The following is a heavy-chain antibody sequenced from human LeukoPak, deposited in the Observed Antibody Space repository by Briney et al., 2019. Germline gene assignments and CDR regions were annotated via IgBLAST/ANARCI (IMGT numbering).Heavy chain of an antibody. Sequence: GGSLRLSCAASGFTFSSYAMSWVRQAPGKGLEWVSGISGSGANTFYADSVKGRFTISRDNSKNTLYLQINNMRAEDTAVYYCAKGAYVIVVVTATRLDYWGQGTLVTVSS. J-gene: IGHJ4*02. CDR1: GFTFSSYA. CDR2: ISGSGANT. CDR3: AKGAYVIVVVTATRLDY. V-gene: IGHV3-23*01. D-gene: IGHD2-21*02.